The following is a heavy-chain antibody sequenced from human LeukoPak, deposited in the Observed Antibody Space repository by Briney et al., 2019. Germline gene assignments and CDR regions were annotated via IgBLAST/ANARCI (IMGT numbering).Heavy chain of an antibody. CDR1: GGSISNYY. CDR3: TRDRRDSYNYLDL. V-gene: IGHV4-59*01. J-gene: IGHJ5*02. D-gene: IGHD5-24*01. CDR2: ISYSGNT. Sequence: SETLSLTCTVSGGSISNYYWSWIRQPPGKGLEWIGYISYSGNTEYNPSLKGRVTISVDTSKNQLTLKLSSVTAADTAVYFCTRDRRDSYNYLDLWGQGTLVTVSS.